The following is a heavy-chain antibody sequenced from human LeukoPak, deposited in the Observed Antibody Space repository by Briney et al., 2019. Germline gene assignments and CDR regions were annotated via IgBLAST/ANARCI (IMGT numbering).Heavy chain of an antibody. J-gene: IGHJ4*02. CDR2: ISSSSSYI. CDR3: ARVVGYCGGDCYLRDFFFDY. Sequence: PGGSLRLSCAASGFTFSSYSMNWVRQAPGKGLEWVSSISSSSSYIYYADSVKGRFTISRDNAKNSLYLQMNSLRAEDTAVYYCARVVGYCGGDCYLRDFFFDYWGQGTLVTVSS. V-gene: IGHV3-21*01. D-gene: IGHD2-21*02. CDR1: GFTFSSYS.